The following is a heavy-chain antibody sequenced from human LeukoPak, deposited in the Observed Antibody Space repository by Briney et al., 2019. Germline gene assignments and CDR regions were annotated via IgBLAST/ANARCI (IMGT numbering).Heavy chain of an antibody. V-gene: IGHV4-34*01. Sequence: PSETLSLTCAVYGGSFSGYYWSWIRQPPGKGPEWIGEINHSGSTNYNPSLKSRVTISVDTSKNQFSLKLSSVTAADTAVYYCARVYRWLQYFDYWGQGTLVTVSS. J-gene: IGHJ4*02. CDR1: GGSFSGYY. CDR2: INHSGST. D-gene: IGHD5-24*01. CDR3: ARVYRWLQYFDY.